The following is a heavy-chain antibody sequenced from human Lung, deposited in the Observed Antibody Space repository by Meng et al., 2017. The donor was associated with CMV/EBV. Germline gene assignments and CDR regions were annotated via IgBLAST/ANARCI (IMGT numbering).Heavy chain of an antibody. Sequence: QVQLVQSGAEVXXXXXPVKGSCKASGYTFTRYYMHWVRQAPGQGLEWMGIINPSGGSTSYAQKFQGRVTMTRDTSTSTVYMELSSLRSEDTAVYYCARGRIAVAADDYWGQGTLVTVSS. CDR2: INPSGGST. J-gene: IGHJ4*02. CDR3: ARGRIAVAADDY. CDR1: GYTFTRYY. V-gene: IGHV1-46*01. D-gene: IGHD6-19*01.